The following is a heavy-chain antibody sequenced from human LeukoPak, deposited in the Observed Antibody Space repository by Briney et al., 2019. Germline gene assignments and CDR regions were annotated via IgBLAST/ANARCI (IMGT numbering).Heavy chain of an antibody. CDR2: IHYSGST. Sequence: SETLSLTCTVSGSSINSYYWTWIRQPPGKGLEWIGYIHYSGSTTYNASLKSRVTILLDRSKNQLSLKLGSVTAADTAVYYCARVPGITVTGTLWGADYWGQGTLVTVSS. D-gene: IGHD6-19*01. J-gene: IGHJ4*02. V-gene: IGHV4-59*01. CDR1: GSSINSYY. CDR3: ARVPGITVTGTLWGADY.